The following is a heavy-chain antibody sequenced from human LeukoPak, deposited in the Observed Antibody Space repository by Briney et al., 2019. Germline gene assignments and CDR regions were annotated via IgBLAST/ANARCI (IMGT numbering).Heavy chain of an antibody. V-gene: IGHV4-59*01. J-gene: IGHJ3*02. Sequence: SETLSLTCTVSGVSISSYYWSWIRQPPGKGLEWIGYIYYSGSTNYNPSLKSRVTISVDTSKNQFSLKLSSVTAADTAVYYCAREALLWFGLDAFDIWGQGTMVTVSS. D-gene: IGHD3-10*01. CDR3: AREALLWFGLDAFDI. CDR1: GVSISSYY. CDR2: IYYSGST.